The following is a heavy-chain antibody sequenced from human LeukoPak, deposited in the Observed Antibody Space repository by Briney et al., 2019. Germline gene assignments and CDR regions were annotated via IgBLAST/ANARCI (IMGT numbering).Heavy chain of an antibody. J-gene: IGHJ4*02. CDR1: GGSISSYY. V-gene: IGHV4-4*07. D-gene: IGHD3-22*01. CDR3: ARDQYDSSGYYYGFDY. CDR2: IYTSGTT. Sequence: PSETLSLTCTVSGGSISSYYWSWIRQPAGKGLEWIGRIYTSGTTNYNPSLKSRVTMSVDTSKNQFSLKLSSVTAADTAVYYCARDQYDSSGYYYGFDYWGQGTLVTVSP.